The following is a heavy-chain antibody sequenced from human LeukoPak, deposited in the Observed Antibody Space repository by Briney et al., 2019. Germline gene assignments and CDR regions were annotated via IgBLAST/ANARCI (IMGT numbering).Heavy chain of an antibody. V-gene: IGHV3-33*08. J-gene: IGHJ3*01. CDR2: IWNDGGYK. CDR3: ARDMVAAGTAAVDL. CDR1: GFTFSSYW. D-gene: IGHD2-15*01. Sequence: PGGSLRLSCAASGFTFSSYWMHWVRQAPGKGLDWVGVIWNDGGYKYYPDSVKGRFSISRDNFKNILYLQMNSLRVDDTAVYYCARDMVAAGTAAVDLWGQGTMVTVSS.